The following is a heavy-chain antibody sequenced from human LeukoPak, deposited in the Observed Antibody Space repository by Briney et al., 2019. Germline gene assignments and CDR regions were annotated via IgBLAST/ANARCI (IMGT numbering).Heavy chain of an antibody. CDR2: INGDGRNI. Sequence: GGSLRLSCAASGFTFSSYGMHWVRQDPRKGLVWVSRINGDGRNINYADSVRGRFTISRDNAKNTLYLQMNTLRVEDTAVYYCTRDLMDYDVSTGLHHYYMDVWGQGTTVTVSS. J-gene: IGHJ6*02. D-gene: IGHD3-9*01. V-gene: IGHV3-74*01. CDR1: GFTFSSYG. CDR3: TRDLMDYDVSTGLHHYYMDV.